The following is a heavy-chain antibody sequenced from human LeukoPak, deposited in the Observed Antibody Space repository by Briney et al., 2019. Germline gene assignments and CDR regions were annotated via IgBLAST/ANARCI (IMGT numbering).Heavy chain of an antibody. J-gene: IGHJ4*02. CDR2: IYYSGST. Sequence: SETLSLTCTVSGGSISSSSYYWGWIRQPPGNGLEWIGSIYYSGSTYYNPSLKSRVTISVDTSKNQFSLKLSSVTAADTAVYYCASSRNDFWSGYGDYWGQGTLVTVSS. D-gene: IGHD3-3*01. V-gene: IGHV4-39*01. CDR3: ASSRNDFWSGYGDY. CDR1: GGSISSSSYY.